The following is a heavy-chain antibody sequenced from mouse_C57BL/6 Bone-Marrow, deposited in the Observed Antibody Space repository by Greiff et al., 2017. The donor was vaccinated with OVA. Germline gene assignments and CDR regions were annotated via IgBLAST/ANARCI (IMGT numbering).Heavy chain of an antibody. CDR2: IYPGGGYT. J-gene: IGHJ4*01. V-gene: IGHV1-63*01. Sequence: VQLQQSGAELVRPGTSVKMSCKASGYTFTNYWIGWAKQRPGHGLEWIGDIYPGGGYTNYNAKFKVKATLPADKSSSTAYMQFSSMTSEDSAIYYCARYYGSRYYAMDYWGQGTSVTVSS. CDR1: GYTFTNYW. D-gene: IGHD1-1*01. CDR3: ARYYGSRYYAMDY.